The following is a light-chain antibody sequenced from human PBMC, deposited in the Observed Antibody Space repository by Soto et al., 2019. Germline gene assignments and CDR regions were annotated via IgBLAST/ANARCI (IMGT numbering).Light chain of an antibody. J-gene: IGKJ1*01. V-gene: IGKV3-15*01. CDR3: QQYDYWPRT. CDR2: GAS. CDR1: QSISSS. Sequence: TQSAATLSVTARESATVFCRASQSISSSKLAWYQQNPGQAPRLLMYGASNRATGIPARFSGSGSGTEFTLTISILQSEDFAVYYCQQYDYWPRTSAQRTKVDI.